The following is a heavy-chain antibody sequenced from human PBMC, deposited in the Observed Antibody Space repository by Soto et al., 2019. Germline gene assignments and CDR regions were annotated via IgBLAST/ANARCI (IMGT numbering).Heavy chain of an antibody. J-gene: IGHJ6*03. V-gene: IGHV3-21*06. D-gene: IGHD3-3*01. CDR1: GFTFSSYS. Sequence: EVQLVESGGGLVKPGGSLRLSCAASGFTFSSYSMYWVRQAPGKGLERVSCIISSSSYIYYADSAKGRFTISSDNAKDSLSRQMNSVRAEESAVYYCARDGVRFLVWLGYYYCYMALWGKGTTVTVFS. CDR2: IISSSSYI. CDR3: ARDGVRFLVWLGYYYCYMAL.